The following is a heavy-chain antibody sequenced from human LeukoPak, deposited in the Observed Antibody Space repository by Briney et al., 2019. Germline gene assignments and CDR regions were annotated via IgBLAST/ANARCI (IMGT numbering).Heavy chain of an antibody. CDR1: GGTFSSYA. D-gene: IGHD1-14*01. V-gene: IGHV1-69*05. CDR2: INPIFGTA. J-gene: IGHJ6*03. Sequence: SVNVSCKASGGTFSSYAISWVRQAPGQGLEWMGGINPIFGTANYAQKFQGRVTITTDETTSTAYMELSSLRSEDTAVYYCARDSISSLALDYYYMDVWGKGTTVTVSS. CDR3: ARDSISSLALDYYYMDV.